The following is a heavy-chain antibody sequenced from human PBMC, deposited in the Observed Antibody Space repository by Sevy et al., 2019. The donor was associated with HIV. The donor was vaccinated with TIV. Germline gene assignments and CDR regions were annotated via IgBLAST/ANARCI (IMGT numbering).Heavy chain of an antibody. CDR1: GFTFSSYS. Sequence: GGSLRLSCAASGFTFSSYSMNWVRQAPGKGLEWVSSISSSSSYIYYADSVKGRFTISRDNAKNSLYLQMNSLRAEDTAVYYCARVGATVGYYYYYMDVWGKGTTVTVSS. J-gene: IGHJ6*03. CDR3: ARVGATVGYYYYYMDV. CDR2: ISSSSSYI. D-gene: IGHD1-26*01. V-gene: IGHV3-21*01.